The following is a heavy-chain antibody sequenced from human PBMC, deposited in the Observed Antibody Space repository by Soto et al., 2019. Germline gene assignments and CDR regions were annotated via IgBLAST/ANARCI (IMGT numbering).Heavy chain of an antibody. CDR1: GGSISSYY. J-gene: IGHJ5*02. V-gene: IGHV4-59*01. Sequence: SETLSLTCTVSGGSISSYYWSWIRQPPGKGLEWIGYIYYSGSTNYNPSLKSRVTISADTSKNQFSLKLSSVTAADTAVYYCARAITIFGVAPFDPWGQGTLVTVSS. CDR2: IYYSGST. D-gene: IGHD3-3*01. CDR3: ARAITIFGVAPFDP.